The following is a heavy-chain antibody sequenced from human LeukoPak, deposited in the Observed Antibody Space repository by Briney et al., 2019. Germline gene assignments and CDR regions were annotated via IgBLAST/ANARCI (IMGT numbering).Heavy chain of an antibody. CDR1: GFTFSSYS. J-gene: IGHJ4*02. Sequence: PGGSLRLSCAASGFTFSSYSMNWVRQAPGKGLEWVSSISSSSSYIYYADSVKGRFTISRDNAKNSLYLQMNSLRAEGTAVYYCAREDSSGYYYVGYWGQGTLVTVSS. CDR2: ISSSSSYI. V-gene: IGHV3-21*01. D-gene: IGHD3-22*01. CDR3: AREDSSGYYYVGY.